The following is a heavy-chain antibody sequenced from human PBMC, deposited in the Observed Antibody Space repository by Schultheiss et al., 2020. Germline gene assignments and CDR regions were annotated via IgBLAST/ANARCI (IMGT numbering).Heavy chain of an antibody. CDR2: ISYDGSNK. V-gene: IGHV3-30*18. CDR3: AKDLRRPDYGDYVFHL. Sequence: WGSLRLSCAASGFTFSNYDMHWVRQAPGKGLEWVAVISYDGSNKYYADSVKGRFTISRDNSKNTLYLQMNSLRAEDTAVYYCAKDLRRPDYGDYVFHLWGRGTLVTVSS. J-gene: IGHJ2*01. D-gene: IGHD4-17*01. CDR1: GFTFSNYD.